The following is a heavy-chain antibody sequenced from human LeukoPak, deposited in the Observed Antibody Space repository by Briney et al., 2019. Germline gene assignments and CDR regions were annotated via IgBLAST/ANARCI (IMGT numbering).Heavy chain of an antibody. V-gene: IGHV4-59*01. D-gene: IGHD1-1*01. J-gene: IGHJ4*02. CDR1: GGSISSYY. Sequence: ASETLSLTCTVSGGSISSYYWTWIRQPPGKGVEWIGFIYYSGSTNYNPSLKSRVIISVDKSKNQFSLELSSVTAADTAVYYCARGALRYHFDYWGQGTLVTVSS. CDR3: ARGALRYHFDY. CDR2: IYYSGST.